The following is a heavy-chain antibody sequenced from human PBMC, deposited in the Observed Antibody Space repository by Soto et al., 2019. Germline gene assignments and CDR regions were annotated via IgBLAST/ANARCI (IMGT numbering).Heavy chain of an antibody. CDR3: AREKYQLPSFAY. V-gene: IGHV4-30-4*01. CDR1: GGSISNGDYY. D-gene: IGHD2-2*01. Sequence: QVQLQESGPGLVKPSQTLSLTCSVSGGSISNGDYYWIWIRQPPGKGLEWIGYIYYSGSTYYNPSLSSRVTMSVDTAKNQCSLNLTSVADADTAVDYCAREKYQLPSFAYWGQGTLVTVSS. J-gene: IGHJ4*02. CDR2: IYYSGST.